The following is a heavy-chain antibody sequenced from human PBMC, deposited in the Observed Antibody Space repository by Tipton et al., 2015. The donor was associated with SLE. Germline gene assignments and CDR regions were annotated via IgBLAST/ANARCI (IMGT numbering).Heavy chain of an antibody. CDR2: ISYSGST. CDR1: GGSISSYY. Sequence: TLSLTCTFSGGSISSYYWSWIRQPPGKGLECIGYISYSGSTNYNPSLKSRITIAVDTSKNQFSLKLSSVTAADTAVYYCARDRGGYYFDYWGQGTLVTVSS. D-gene: IGHD3-10*01. CDR3: ARDRGGYYFDY. V-gene: IGHV4-59*01. J-gene: IGHJ4*02.